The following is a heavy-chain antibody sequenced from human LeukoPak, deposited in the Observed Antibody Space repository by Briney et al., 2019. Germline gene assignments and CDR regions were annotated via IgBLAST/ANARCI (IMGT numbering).Heavy chain of an antibody. Sequence: PSETLSLTCAVSGGSISSGGYSWSWIRQPPGKGLEWIGYIYHSGSTYYNPSLKSRVTISVDRSKNQFSLKLSSVTAADTAVYYCAGDQGYCSSTSCENYYYYGMDVWGKGTTVTVSS. J-gene: IGHJ6*04. V-gene: IGHV4-30-2*01. CDR2: IYHSGST. D-gene: IGHD2-2*01. CDR3: AGDQGYCSSTSCENYYYYGMDV. CDR1: GGSISSGGYS.